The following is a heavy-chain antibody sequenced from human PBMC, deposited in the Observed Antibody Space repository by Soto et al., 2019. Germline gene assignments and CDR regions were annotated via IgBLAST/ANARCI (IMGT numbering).Heavy chain of an antibody. CDR2: ISSSSSYT. CDR1: GFTFSDYY. D-gene: IGHD5-12*01. CDR3: ARIYSGYTYYFDY. J-gene: IGHJ4*02. Sequence: GGSLRLSCAASGFTFSDYYMSWIRQAPGKGLEWVSYISSSSSYTNYADSVKGRFTISRDNAKNSLYLQMNSLRAEDTAVYYCARIYSGYTYYFDYWGQGTLVTVSS. V-gene: IGHV3-11*03.